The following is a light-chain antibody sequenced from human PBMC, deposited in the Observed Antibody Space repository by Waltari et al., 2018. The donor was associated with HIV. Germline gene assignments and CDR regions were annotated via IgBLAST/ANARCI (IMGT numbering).Light chain of an antibody. CDR2: GAS. CDR3: QQYNDWLEPT. V-gene: IGKV3-15*01. Sequence: ILLTQSPATLSVSTGDRATLSCTASQSVFNNLAWYEQRPGQAPRLLIYGASTRITTVPDRFSGSGSGTEFTLTINNLQSEDLGLYYCQQYNDWLEPTFGGGTKVEV. CDR1: QSVFNN. J-gene: IGKJ4*01.